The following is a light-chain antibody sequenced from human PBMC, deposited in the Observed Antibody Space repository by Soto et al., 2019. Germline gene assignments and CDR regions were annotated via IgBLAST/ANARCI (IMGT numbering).Light chain of an antibody. V-gene: IGKV3-20*01. CDR1: QSVSSDY. CDR3: QWYGRAPRT. CDR2: GAS. J-gene: IGKJ1*01. Sequence: EIVLTQSPGTLSLSPGERATLSCRASQSVSSDYLGWYQQKPGQAPRLLMYGASSRATGIPDRFSGSGSGTDFTLTISRLEPEDFAVYYCQWYGRAPRTFGQGTKVEI.